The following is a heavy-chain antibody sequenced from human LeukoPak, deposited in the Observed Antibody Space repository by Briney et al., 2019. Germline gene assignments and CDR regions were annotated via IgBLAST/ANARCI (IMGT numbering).Heavy chain of an antibody. V-gene: IGHV4-34*01. J-gene: IGHJ4*02. D-gene: IGHD3-22*01. CDR1: GGSFSGYY. CDR3: ARGRRGLYYYDSSGPLFDY. CDR2: INHSGST. Sequence: PSETLSLTSAVYGGSFSGYYWSWIRQPPGKGLEWIGEINHSGSTNYNPSLKSRVTISVDTSKNQFSLKLSSVTAADTAVYYCARGRRGLYYYDSSGPLFDYWGQGTLVTVSS.